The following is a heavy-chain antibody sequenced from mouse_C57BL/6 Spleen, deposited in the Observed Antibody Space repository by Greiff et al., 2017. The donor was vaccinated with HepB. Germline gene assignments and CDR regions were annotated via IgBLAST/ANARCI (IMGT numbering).Heavy chain of an antibody. J-gene: IGHJ1*03. D-gene: IGHD2-5*01. Sequence: QVQLQQSDAELVKPGASVKISCKVSGYTFTDHTIHWMKQRPEQGLEWIGYIYPRDGSTKYNEKFKGKATLTADKSSSTAYMQLNSLTSEDSAVYFCARVPYYSNYGRYFDVWGTGTTVTVSS. CDR1: GYTFTDHT. CDR3: ARVPYYSNYGRYFDV. CDR2: IYPRDGST. V-gene: IGHV1-78*01.